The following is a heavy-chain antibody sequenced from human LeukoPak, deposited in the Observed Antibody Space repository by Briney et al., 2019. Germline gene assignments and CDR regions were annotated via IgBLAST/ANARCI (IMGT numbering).Heavy chain of an antibody. CDR3: ARGRLVRGVIRGNYYMDV. CDR2: INHSGST. D-gene: IGHD3-10*01. V-gene: IGHV4-34*01. J-gene: IGHJ6*03. Sequence: SETLSLTCAAYGGSFSGYYWSWIRQPPGKGLEWIGEINHSGSTNYNPSLKSRVTISVDTSKNQFSLKLSSVTAADTAVYYCARGRLVRGVIRGNYYMDVWGQGTTVTVSS. CDR1: GGSFSGYY.